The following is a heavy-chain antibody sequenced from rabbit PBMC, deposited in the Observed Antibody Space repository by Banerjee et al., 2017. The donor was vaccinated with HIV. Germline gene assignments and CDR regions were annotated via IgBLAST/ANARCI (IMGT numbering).Heavy chain of an antibody. D-gene: IGHD2-1*01. Sequence: QEQLEESGGDLVKPGASLTLTCKASGFSFSSGYWICWVRQAPGRGLEWIACIAPDNTGKTYYASWAKGRFTITRSTSLNTVTLQMTSLTAADTATYFCARNRDDYGGAADLWGPGTLVTVS. V-gene: IGHV1S45*01. CDR1: GFSFSSGYW. J-gene: IGHJ4*01. CDR3: ARNRDDYGGAADL. CDR2: IAPDNTGKT.